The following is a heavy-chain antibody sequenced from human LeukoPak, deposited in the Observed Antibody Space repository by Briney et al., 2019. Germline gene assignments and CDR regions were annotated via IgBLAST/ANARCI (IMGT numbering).Heavy chain of an antibody. D-gene: IGHD5-24*01. J-gene: IGHJ4*02. V-gene: IGHV3-53*01. CDR2: TYSGGTT. CDR3: ARDSEGDGYNFDY. CDR1: GFSVNTNY. Sequence: GGSLRLSYVVSGFSVNTNYMNWVRQAPGKGLEWVSITYSGGTTYYADSVKGRFTISRDNSKNTLYLQMNSLRAEDTAVYYCARDSEGDGYNFDYWGQGTLVTVSS.